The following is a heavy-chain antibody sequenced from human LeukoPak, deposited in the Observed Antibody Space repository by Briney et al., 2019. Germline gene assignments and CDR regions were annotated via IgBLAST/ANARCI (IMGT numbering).Heavy chain of an antibody. D-gene: IGHD3-10*01. CDR1: GYTFTGYY. Sequence: ASVKVSCKASGYTFTGYYMHWVRQAPGQGLEWMGRINPNSGGTNYAQKFQGRVTMTRDTSISTAYVELSRLRSDDTAVYYCAREPYYYGSGSTVYYYYGMDVWGQGTTVTVSS. V-gene: IGHV1-2*06. CDR2: INPNSGGT. CDR3: AREPYYYGSGSTVYYYYGMDV. J-gene: IGHJ6*02.